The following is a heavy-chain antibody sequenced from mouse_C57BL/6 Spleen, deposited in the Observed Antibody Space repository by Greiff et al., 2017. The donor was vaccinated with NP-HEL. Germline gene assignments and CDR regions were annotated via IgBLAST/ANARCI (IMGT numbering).Heavy chain of an antibody. Sequence: EVQLQQSGPELVKPGASVKISCKASGYTFTDYYMNWVKQSHGKSLEWIGDINPNNGGTSYNQKFKGKATLTVDKSSSTAYMELRSLTSEDSAVYYCARSGPYGNYEALAMDYWGQGTSVTVSS. D-gene: IGHD2-1*01. CDR2: INPNNGGT. V-gene: IGHV1-26*01. CDR1: GYTFTDYY. CDR3: ARSGPYGNYEALAMDY. J-gene: IGHJ4*01.